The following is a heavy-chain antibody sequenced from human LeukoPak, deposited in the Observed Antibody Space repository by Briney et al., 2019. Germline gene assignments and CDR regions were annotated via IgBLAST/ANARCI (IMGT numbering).Heavy chain of an antibody. J-gene: IGHJ4*02. CDR2: INSDGSST. CDR1: GFTVSSNY. CDR3: ARDEDYYGSGSYFN. D-gene: IGHD3-10*01. V-gene: IGHV3-74*01. Sequence: GGSLRLSCAASGFTVSSNYMSWVRQAPGKGLVWVSRINSDGSSTSYADSVKGRFTISRDNAKNTLYLQMNSLRAEDTAVYYCARDEDYYGSGSYFNWGQGTLVTVSS.